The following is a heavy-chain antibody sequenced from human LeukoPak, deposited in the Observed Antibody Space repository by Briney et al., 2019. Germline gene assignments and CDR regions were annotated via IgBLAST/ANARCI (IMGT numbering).Heavy chain of an antibody. D-gene: IGHD3-16*02. CDR2: INHSGST. Sequence: SETLSLTCAVYGGSFGGYYWSWIRQPPGKGLEWIGEINHSGSTNYNPSLKSRVTISVDTSKNQFSLKLSSVTAADTAVYYCARGRFYVWGSYRFDYWGQGTLVTVSS. CDR3: ARGRFYVWGSYRFDY. J-gene: IGHJ4*02. CDR1: GGSFGGYY. V-gene: IGHV4-34*01.